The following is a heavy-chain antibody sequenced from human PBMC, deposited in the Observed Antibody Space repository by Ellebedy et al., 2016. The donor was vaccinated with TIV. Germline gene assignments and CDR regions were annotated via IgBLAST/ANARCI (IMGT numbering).Heavy chain of an antibody. CDR1: GFTVSIKY. J-gene: IGHJ5*02. V-gene: IGHV3-66*01. D-gene: IGHD4-17*01. Sequence: PGGSLRLSCAASGFTVSIKYMSWVRQAPGKGLEWVSIIYSGGSTYYADSVKGRFTISRDNSKNTLHLQMNSLRAEDTAVYYCARDPTDYGEVWFDPWGQGTLVSVSS. CDR2: IYSGGST. CDR3: ARDPTDYGEVWFDP.